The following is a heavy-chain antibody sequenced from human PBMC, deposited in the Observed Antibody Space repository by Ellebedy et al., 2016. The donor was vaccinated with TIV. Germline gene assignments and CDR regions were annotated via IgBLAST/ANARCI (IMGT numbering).Heavy chain of an antibody. CDR1: GFTFSSYG. J-gene: IGHJ6*02. CDR3: GRAMDV. CDR2: IRQDGSEK. V-gene: IGHV3-7*03. Sequence: GESLKISCAASGFTFSSYGMHWVRQAPGKGLEWVANIRQDGSEKYYVDSVKGRFTISRDNAKNSLYLQMNSLRAEDTAVYYCGRAMDVWGQGTTVTVSS.